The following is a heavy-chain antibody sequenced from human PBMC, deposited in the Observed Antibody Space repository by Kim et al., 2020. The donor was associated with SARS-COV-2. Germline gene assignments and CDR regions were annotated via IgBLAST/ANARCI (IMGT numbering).Heavy chain of an antibody. J-gene: IGHJ4*02. CDR2: IKQDGSEE. CDR1: GLTFSSYW. CDR3: ARGGYSAYAPFDY. Sequence: GGSLRLSCAASGLTFSSYWMSWVRQAPGKGLEWVANIKQDGSEENYVDSVKGRFTISRDNAKNSLYLQMNSLRAEDTAVYYCARGGYSAYAPFDYWGQGTLVTVSS. D-gene: IGHD5-12*01. V-gene: IGHV3-7*03.